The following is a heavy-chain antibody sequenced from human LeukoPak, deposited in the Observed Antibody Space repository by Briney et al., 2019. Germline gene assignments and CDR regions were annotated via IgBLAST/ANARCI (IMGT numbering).Heavy chain of an antibody. CDR2: ILNDGSTK. D-gene: IGHD2-15*01. CDR3: ARGDDFVVVLAPFDY. Sequence: GGSRRLSCAASGFTFNTYAMHWVRQTPGKGLEWVAVILNDGSTKYYADSVKGRFTISRDNSKNTLSLQMNSLRVDDTAVYYCARGDDFVVVLAPFDYWGQGALFTVSS. CDR1: GFTFNTYA. J-gene: IGHJ4*02. V-gene: IGHV3-30-3*01.